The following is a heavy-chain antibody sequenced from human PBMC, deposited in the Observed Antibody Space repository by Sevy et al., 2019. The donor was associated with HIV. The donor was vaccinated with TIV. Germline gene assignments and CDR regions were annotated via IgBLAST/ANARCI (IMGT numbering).Heavy chain of an antibody. V-gene: IGHV4-34*01. D-gene: IGHD6-6*01. Sequence: SETLSLTCAVYGGSFSGYYWSWIRQPPGKGLEWIGEINHSGSTNYNPSLKSRVTISVDTSKNQFSLKLSSVTAADTAVYYCARGVQGEIAARRGTNYFDYWGQGTLVTVSS. CDR3: ARGVQGEIAARRGTNYFDY. J-gene: IGHJ4*02. CDR1: GGSFSGYY. CDR2: INHSGST.